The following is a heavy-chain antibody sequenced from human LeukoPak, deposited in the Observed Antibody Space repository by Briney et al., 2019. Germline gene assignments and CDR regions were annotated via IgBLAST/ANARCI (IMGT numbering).Heavy chain of an antibody. CDR1: GVTFSGHW. CDR2: INQGGSDK. J-gene: IGHJ4*02. CDR3: TRDRSRAEDD. Sequence: PGGSLRLSCAASGVTFSGHWMSWVRQAPGKGLEWVANINQGGSDKYYVDSVKGRFTISRDNANNSLYLQMNSLRGEDKAVYYCTRDRSRAEDDWGQGPLVTVSS. D-gene: IGHD1-14*01. V-gene: IGHV3-7*01.